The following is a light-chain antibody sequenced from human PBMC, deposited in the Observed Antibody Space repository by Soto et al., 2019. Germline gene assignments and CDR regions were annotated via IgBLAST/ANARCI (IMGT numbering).Light chain of an antibody. CDR1: SSDIGESNY. J-gene: IGLJ1*01. CDR3: SSYSSGSTLYV. CDR2: EAS. Sequence: QSVLTRPASASGSAGQSIAMSGTGTSSDIGESNYVTWYQQHPGRAPRLLIYEASYRPSGVSHRFSGSKFGNTASLTISGLQAEDEADYHCSSYSSGSTLYVFGTGTKVTVL. V-gene: IGLV2-14*01.